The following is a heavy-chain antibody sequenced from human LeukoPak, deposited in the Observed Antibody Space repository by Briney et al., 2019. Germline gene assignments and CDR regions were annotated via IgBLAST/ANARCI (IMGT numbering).Heavy chain of an antibody. CDR3: AKKRWLHSPFDY. D-gene: IGHD5-24*01. V-gene: IGHV3-23*01. J-gene: IGHJ4*02. Sequence: GGSLRLSCAASGFTFSSYAMSWVRQAPGKGLEWVSAISGSGGGTYYADSVKGRFTISRDNSKNTLYLQMNSLRAEDTTVYYCAKKRWLHSPFDYWGQGTLVTVSS. CDR1: GFTFSSYA. CDR2: ISGSGGGT.